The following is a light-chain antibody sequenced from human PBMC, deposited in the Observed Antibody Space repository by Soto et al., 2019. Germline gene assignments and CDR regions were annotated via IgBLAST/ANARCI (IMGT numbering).Light chain of an antibody. J-gene: IGKJ3*01. CDR1: QTVSRY. CDR2: VAS. Sequence: DIQMTQSPSSLSASVGDRVTITCRASQTVSRYLNWYQQKPGKAPKLLIYVASSLQRGVPSRFSGSGSGTDFTLTISSLQPEDFAVYYCQQYGRSPGLFAFGPGTKVEIK. CDR3: QQYGRSPGLFA. V-gene: IGKV1-39*01.